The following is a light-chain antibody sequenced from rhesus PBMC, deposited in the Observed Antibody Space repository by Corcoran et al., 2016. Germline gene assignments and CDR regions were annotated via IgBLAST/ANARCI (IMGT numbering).Light chain of an antibody. CDR3: HPYTSRPPFT. J-gene: IGKJ4*01. CDR1: QGSSSR. Sequence: DIQMTQSPSSLSASVGDTVTITCRASQGSSSRLAWYQQKPGKAPKLRIYKATILQSGVPTRFSGSGSGKDFTLTISGLHSEAFATSYCHPYTSRPPFTFGGGTKVELQ. CDR2: KAT. V-gene: IGKV1-22*01.